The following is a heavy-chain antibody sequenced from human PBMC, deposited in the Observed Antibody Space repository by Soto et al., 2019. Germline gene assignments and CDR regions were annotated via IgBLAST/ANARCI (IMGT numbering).Heavy chain of an antibody. CDR3: AREAFGVQASWFDP. J-gene: IGHJ5*02. CDR2: VSASNGKT. Sequence: QIQLVQSGSEVRMPGASVKVSCKASGYIFTTYSITWVRQAPGQGLEWMGWVSASNGKTNYAQKFEDRVTMTTDTSTTTAYMELRSLRSYDTAVYYCAREAFGVQASWFDPWGQGTLVTVSS. CDR1: GYIFTTYS. D-gene: IGHD3-10*01. V-gene: IGHV1-18*01.